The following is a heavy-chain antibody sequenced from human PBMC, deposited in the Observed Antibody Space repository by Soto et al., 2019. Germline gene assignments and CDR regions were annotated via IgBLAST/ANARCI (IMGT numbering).Heavy chain of an antibody. D-gene: IGHD1-26*01. CDR3: AKDQFRIVGAFDY. CDR2: ISYDGSNK. V-gene: IGHV3-30*18. CDR1: GFTFSSYG. Sequence: PGGSLRLSCAASGFTFSSYGMHWVRQAPGKGLEWVAVISYDGSNKYYADSVKGRFTISRDNSKNTLYLQMNSLRAEDTAVYYCAKDQFRIVGAFDYWGQGTLVTVSS. J-gene: IGHJ4*02.